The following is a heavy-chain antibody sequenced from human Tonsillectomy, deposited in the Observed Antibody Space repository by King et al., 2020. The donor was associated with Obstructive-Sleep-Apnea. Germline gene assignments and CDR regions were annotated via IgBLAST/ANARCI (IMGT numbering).Heavy chain of an antibody. D-gene: IGHD2-2*01. J-gene: IGHJ4*02. CDR2: ILSNDEK. V-gene: IGHV2-26*01. CDR1: GFSLSNAGMA. CDR3: ARIGYCSSASCLNYDY. Sequence: VTLKESGPVLVKPTETLTLTCTVSGFSLSNAGMAVSWLRQPPGKALEWLAHILSNDEKSYSTSLKSRLTISKDTSKSQVVLIMTNMDPVDTATYYCARIGYCSSASCLNYDYWGQGTLVTVSS.